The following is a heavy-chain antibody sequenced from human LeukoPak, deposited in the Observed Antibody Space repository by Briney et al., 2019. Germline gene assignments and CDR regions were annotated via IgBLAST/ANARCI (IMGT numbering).Heavy chain of an antibody. J-gene: IGHJ6*04. CDR3: ARSGILVTGVRMDV. CDR1: NYIFKSYG. CDR2: SSGFNGKT. Sequence: RASVKVSCKASNYIFKSYGVNWVRQAPGQGLERVGWSSGFNGKTDYAQKFQGRVTMTRDTSTNTAHLELRSLTSEDTAVYFCARSGILVTGVRMDVWGKGTTVIVSS. D-gene: IGHD4-23*01. V-gene: IGHV1-18*04.